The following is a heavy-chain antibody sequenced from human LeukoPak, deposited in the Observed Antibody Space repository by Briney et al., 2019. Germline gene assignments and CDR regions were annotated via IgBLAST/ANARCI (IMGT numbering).Heavy chain of an antibody. D-gene: IGHD3-22*01. CDR2: IIPILGIA. CDR1: GGTFSSYT. J-gene: IGHJ5*02. V-gene: IGHV1-69*02. Sequence: SVKLSCKDSGGTFSSYTISWVRQAPGQGLEWMGRIIPILGIANYAQKFQGRVTITADKSTSTAYMELSSLRSEDTAVYYCTYYYDSSGYYGGFDPWGQGTLVTVSS. CDR3: TYYYDSSGYYGGFDP.